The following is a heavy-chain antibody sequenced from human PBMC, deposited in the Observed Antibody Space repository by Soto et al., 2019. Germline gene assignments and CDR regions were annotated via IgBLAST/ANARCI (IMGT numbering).Heavy chain of an antibody. D-gene: IGHD3-3*01. CDR3: ARGYGYDFGSGYPKTPFGY. V-gene: IGHV4-31*03. CDR1: GGSISSGGYY. CDR2: IYYSGST. J-gene: IGHJ4*02. Sequence: QVQLQESGPGLVKPSQTLSLTCTVSGGSISSGGYYWSWIRQHPGKGLEWIGYIYYSGSTYYNPSLKSRVTISVDTSKNQFSLKLSSVTAADTAVYYCARGYGYDFGSGYPKTPFGYCGQGTLVTVSS.